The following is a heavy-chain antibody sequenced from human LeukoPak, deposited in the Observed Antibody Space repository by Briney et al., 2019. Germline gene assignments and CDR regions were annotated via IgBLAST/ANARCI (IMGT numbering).Heavy chain of an antibody. D-gene: IGHD2-15*01. Sequence: SETLSLTCTVSGGSISSYYWSWIRQPPGKGLEWIGYIYYTGYTNYNPSLKSRVTISVDTSKNQFSLKLSSVTAADTAVYYCARTYCSGGSCHFDYWGQGTLVTVSS. J-gene: IGHJ4*02. CDR2: IYYTGYT. CDR1: GGSISSYY. V-gene: IGHV4-59*08. CDR3: ARTYCSGGSCHFDY.